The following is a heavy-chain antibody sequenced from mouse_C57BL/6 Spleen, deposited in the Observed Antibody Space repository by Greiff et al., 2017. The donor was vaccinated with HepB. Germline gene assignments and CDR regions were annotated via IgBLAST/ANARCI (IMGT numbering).Heavy chain of an antibody. D-gene: IGHD2-4*01. CDR1: GFTFSSYA. J-gene: IGHJ3*01. CDR2: ISDGGSYT. V-gene: IGHV5-4*01. CDR3: ARGLPAWFAY. Sequence: EVQLQESGGGLVKPGGSLKLSCAASGFTFSSYAMSWVRQTPEKRLEWVATISDGGSYTYYPDNVKGRFTISRDNAKNNLYLQMSHLKSEDTAMYYCARGLPAWFAYWGQGTLVTVSA.